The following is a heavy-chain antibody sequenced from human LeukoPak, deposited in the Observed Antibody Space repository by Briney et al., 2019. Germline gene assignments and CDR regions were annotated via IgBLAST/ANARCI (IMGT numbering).Heavy chain of an antibody. V-gene: IGHV3-30*01. Sequence: GGSPRLSCAASGFTFSSYAMHWVRQAPGKGLEWVAVISYDGSNKYYADSVKGRFTISRDNSKNTLYLQMNSLRAEETAVYYCARECPFGYSGYDAFDYWGQGTLVTVSS. CDR2: ISYDGSNK. D-gene: IGHD5-12*01. J-gene: IGHJ4*02. CDR1: GFTFSSYA. CDR3: ARECPFGYSGYDAFDY.